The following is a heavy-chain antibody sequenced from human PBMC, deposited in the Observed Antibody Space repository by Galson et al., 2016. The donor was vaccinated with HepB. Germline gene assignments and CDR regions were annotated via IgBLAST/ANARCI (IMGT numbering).Heavy chain of an antibody. CDR3: VKDRGVLPYDMDV. V-gene: IGHV3-64D*08. Sequence: SLRLSCAASGFTFSSYAMHWVRQAPGKGLEYVSAISSNGGSTYYADSVKGRFTISRDNSKNTLYLQMSSLRAEDTAVYYCVKDRGVLPYDMDVWGQGTTVTVSS. J-gene: IGHJ6*02. CDR2: ISSNGGST. CDR1: GFTFSSYA. D-gene: IGHD3-10*01.